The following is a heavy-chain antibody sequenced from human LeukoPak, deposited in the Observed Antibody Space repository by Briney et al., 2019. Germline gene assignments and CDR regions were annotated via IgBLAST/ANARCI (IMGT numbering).Heavy chain of an antibody. V-gene: IGHV4-59*01. J-gene: IGHJ4*02. CDR3: ARGGYSHGYSTLDH. Sequence: SETLSLTCTVSGGPTSSNYWSWIRQPPGKGLEWIGYIFYNGATKYNPTLECRVTMSVDTSKNQFSLKLSSVTAADTAVYYCARGGYSHGYSTLDHWGQGTLVTVSS. CDR1: GGPTSSNY. D-gene: IGHD5-18*01. CDR2: IFYNGAT.